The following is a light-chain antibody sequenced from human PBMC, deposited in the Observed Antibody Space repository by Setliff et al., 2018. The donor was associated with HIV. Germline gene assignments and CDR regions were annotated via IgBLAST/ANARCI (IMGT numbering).Light chain of an antibody. J-gene: IGLJ1*01. CDR2: DDS. Sequence: SNELTQPPSVSVAPGKTARITCGGNNVGTKSVHWYQQKPGQAPVLVVYDDSDRPSGIPERFSGSNSGNTATLTISRVEAGDDADYYCQVWDTGSDHYVFGTGTKVTVL. CDR3: QVWDTGSDHYV. CDR1: NVGTKS. V-gene: IGLV3-21*03.